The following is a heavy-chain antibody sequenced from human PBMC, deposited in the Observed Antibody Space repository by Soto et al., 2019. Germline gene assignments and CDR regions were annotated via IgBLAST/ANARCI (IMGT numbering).Heavy chain of an antibody. D-gene: IGHD2-2*01. V-gene: IGHV4-59*01. CDR2: IFSSGST. CDR1: GDSISSFY. J-gene: IGHJ4*02. CDR3: ARVAYCSSTPCSPIAYFEY. Sequence: QVQLQESGPGLVKPSETLSLTCTVSGDSISSFYWTWIRQPPGKGLEWVVYIFSSGSTNYNPSLKTRVTISVYTSENQFSLKLTSVTAADTAVYYCARVAYCSSTPCSPIAYFEYWGQGTLVTVSS.